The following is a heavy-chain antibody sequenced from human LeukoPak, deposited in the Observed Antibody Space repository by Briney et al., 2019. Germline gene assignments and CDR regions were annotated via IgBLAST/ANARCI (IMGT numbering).Heavy chain of an antibody. CDR1: GYTFTGYY. D-gene: IGHD6-19*01. CDR2: INPNSGGK. Sequence: ASVKVSCKASGYTFTGYYIHWVRQAPGQGLEWMGWINPNSGGKNSAQKFQGRVTMTRDTSISTAYMELSRLRSDDTAVYYCARDGYFSSGWSDYWGQGTLVTVSS. CDR3: ARDGYFSSGWSDY. V-gene: IGHV1-2*02. J-gene: IGHJ4*02.